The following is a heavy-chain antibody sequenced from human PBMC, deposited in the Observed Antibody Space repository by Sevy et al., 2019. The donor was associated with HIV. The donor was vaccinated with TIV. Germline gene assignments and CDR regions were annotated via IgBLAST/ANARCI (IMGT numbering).Heavy chain of an antibody. J-gene: IGHJ2*01. CDR3: AREGISVSGLTGYFDL. CDR1: RYRFTSYY. V-gene: IGHV1-46*01. D-gene: IGHD6-19*01. CDR2: TNPSSGST. Sequence: ASVKVSCKASRYRFTSYYMHWVRQAPGQGLEWMGITNPSSGSTTYAQKLQGRVTMTRDTSTNTVYMELSSLRSEDTAVYYSAREGISVSGLTGYFDLWGRGTLVTVSS.